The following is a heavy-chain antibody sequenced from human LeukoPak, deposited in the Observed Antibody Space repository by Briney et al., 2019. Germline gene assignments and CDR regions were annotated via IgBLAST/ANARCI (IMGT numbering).Heavy chain of an antibody. CDR2: INPSGGST. CDR1: GYTFTSYY. CDR3: ARDKGRSWYRNLIDP. Sequence: ASVKVSCKASGYTFTSYYMHWVRQAPRQGLEWMGIINPSGGSTSYAQKFQGRVTMTRDTSTSTVYMELSSPRSEDTAVYYCARDKGRSWYRNLIDPWGQGTLVTVSS. V-gene: IGHV1-46*01. D-gene: IGHD6-13*01. J-gene: IGHJ5*02.